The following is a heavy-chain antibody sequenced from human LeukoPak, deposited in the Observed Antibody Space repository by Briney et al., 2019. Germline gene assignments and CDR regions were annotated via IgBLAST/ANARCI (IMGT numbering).Heavy chain of an antibody. CDR2: IYYSGST. CDR3: ARDRDVDDFDS. J-gene: IGHJ4*01. D-gene: IGHD2-15*01. CDR1: GGSISSSSYY. Sequence: SETLSLTCTVSGGSISSSSYYWGWIRQPPGKGLEWIGSIYYSGSTYYNPSLKSRVTTSIDTSNNQLSLNLKSVTAADTAVYYCARDRDVDDFDSWGHGTLVTVSS. V-gene: IGHV4-39*07.